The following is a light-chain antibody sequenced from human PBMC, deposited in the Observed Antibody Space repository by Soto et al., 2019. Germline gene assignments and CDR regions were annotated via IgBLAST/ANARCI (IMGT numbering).Light chain of an antibody. CDR2: EVS. Sequence: QSALTQPASVSGSPGQSITISCTGTSSDVGRYNYVSWYQQHPGKAPKLMIFEVSNRPSGVSNRFSGSKSGNTASLTISGLQAEDEVDYYCSSYTSSITPFVFGTGTKLTVL. CDR1: SSDVGRYNY. CDR3: SSYTSSITPFV. J-gene: IGLJ1*01. V-gene: IGLV2-14*01.